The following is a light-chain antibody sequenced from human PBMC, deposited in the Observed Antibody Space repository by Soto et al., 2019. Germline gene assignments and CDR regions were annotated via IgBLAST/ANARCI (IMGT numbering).Light chain of an antibody. Sequence: DLQMTQSPSSLSASVGDRVTITCRASQSIISYLNWFQQKPGKAPNLLIYTTSNLQSGVPSRFSGSGSGTDFTLTISSLQPADFATYYCQQSYTTSYTFGQGTKLEIE. V-gene: IGKV1-39*01. CDR3: QQSYTTSYT. CDR2: TTS. CDR1: QSIISY. J-gene: IGKJ2*01.